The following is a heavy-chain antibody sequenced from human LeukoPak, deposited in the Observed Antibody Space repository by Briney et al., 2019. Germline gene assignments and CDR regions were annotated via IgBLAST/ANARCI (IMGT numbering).Heavy chain of an antibody. D-gene: IGHD2-2*02. CDR2: ISAYNGNT. CDR1: GYTFTSYG. V-gene: IGHV1-18*01. Sequence: GASVKVSCKASGYTFTSYGISWVRQAPGQGLEWMGWISAYNGNTNYAQKLQGRVTMTTDTSTSTAYMELRSLRSDDTAVYYCARSGAIVVVPAAIDFDYWGQGTLVTVSS. CDR3: ARSGAIVVVPAAIDFDY. J-gene: IGHJ4*02.